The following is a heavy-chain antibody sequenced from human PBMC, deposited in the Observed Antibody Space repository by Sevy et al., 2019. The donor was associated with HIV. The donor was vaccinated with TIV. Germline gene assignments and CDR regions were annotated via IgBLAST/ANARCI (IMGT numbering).Heavy chain of an antibody. D-gene: IGHD3-22*01. J-gene: IGHJ3*01. CDR2: ISGSGAIT. CDR1: GFTSTPYA. CDR3: AKDRYYFDSSGYYYHHDAFDV. V-gene: IGHV3-23*01. Sequence: GGSLRLSCATSGFTSTPYAVAWVRQAPGKGLEWVAAISGSGAITYYADTRKAGLISSRDRTNNTVYLQMKRLRAEDTALYYCAKDRYYFDSSGYYYHHDAFDVWGRGTMVTVSS.